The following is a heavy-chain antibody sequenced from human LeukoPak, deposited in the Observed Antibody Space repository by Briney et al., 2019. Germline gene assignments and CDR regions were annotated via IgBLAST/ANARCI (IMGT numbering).Heavy chain of an antibody. Sequence: SETLSLTCIVSGGSISSYYWSWIRQPPGKGLEWIGYIYYSGSTNYNPSLKSRVTISVDTSKNQFSLKLSSVTAADTAVYYCARERGSQTRPYNWFDPWGQGTLVTVSS. CDR3: ARERGSQTRPYNWFDP. CDR2: IYYSGST. J-gene: IGHJ5*02. CDR1: GGSISSYY. V-gene: IGHV4-59*01. D-gene: IGHD1-26*01.